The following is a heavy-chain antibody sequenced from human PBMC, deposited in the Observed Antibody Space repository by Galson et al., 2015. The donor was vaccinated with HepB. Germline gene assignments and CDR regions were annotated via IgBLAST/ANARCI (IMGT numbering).Heavy chain of an antibody. V-gene: IGHV4-30-2*01. J-gene: IGHJ6*02. D-gene: IGHD1-26*01. CDR2: IYHSGST. CDR1: GGSINSGGYS. Sequence: LSLTCAVSGGSINSGGYSWSWLRQPPGKGLEWIGYIYHSGSTYFNPSLKRRVTMSVDISRNQFSLKLTSVTAADTAVYYCARDRPREGYGMDVWGPGTTVTVSS. CDR3: ARDRPREGYGMDV.